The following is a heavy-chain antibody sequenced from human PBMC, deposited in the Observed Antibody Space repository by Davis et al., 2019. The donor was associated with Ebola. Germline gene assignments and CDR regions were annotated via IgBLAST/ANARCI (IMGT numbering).Heavy chain of an antibody. CDR1: GFVFSSYV. CDR3: AKDTTNVWFDV. D-gene: IGHD1-26*01. CDR2: LGLSADT. J-gene: IGHJ3*01. Sequence: GGSLRLSYAASGFVFSSYVMSWVRRAPGKGLEWVSTLGLSADTYYAESVKGRFTISRDNSKNTLHLQMNSLRVEDTAIYYCAKDTTNVWFDVWGQGTMVTVSS. V-gene: IGHV3-23*01.